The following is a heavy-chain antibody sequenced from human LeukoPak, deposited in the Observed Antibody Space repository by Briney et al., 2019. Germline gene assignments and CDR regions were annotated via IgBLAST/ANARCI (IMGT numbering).Heavy chain of an antibody. J-gene: IGHJ4*02. Sequence: GGSLRLSCAASGFTFSNAWMSWVRQAPGKGLEWVSLIKSKSDGGTTDYAAPVRGRFSISRDDSKNTLYLQMNSLKTEDTAMYYCTTEGYCSGGSCAGFDHWGQGTLVTVSS. V-gene: IGHV3-15*01. CDR3: TTEGYCSGGSCAGFDH. D-gene: IGHD2-15*01. CDR1: GFTFSNAW. CDR2: IKSKSDGGTT.